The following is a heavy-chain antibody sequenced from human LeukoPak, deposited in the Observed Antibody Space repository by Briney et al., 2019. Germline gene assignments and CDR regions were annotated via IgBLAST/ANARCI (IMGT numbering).Heavy chain of an antibody. Sequence: GGSLRLSCAASGFTYSSYWMGWVRQAAGKGLERVAYIKGDGSAKDYVDSVKGRFTISRDNAENSLYLQIDSLGAEDTAVYYCARYSSGWYFDYWGQGTLVTVSS. D-gene: IGHD6-19*01. CDR3: ARYSSGWYFDY. CDR2: IKGDGSAK. J-gene: IGHJ4*02. V-gene: IGHV3-7*01. CDR1: GFTYSSYW.